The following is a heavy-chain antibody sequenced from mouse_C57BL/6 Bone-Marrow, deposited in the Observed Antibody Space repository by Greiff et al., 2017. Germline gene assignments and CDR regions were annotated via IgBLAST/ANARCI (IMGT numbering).Heavy chain of an antibody. V-gene: IGHV5-9-1*02. J-gene: IGHJ4*01. D-gene: IGHD2-4*01. Sequence: EVKLVESGAGLVKPGGSLKLSCAASGFTFSSYAMSWVRQTPEKRLEWVAYISSGGDYIYYADTVKGRFTISRDNARNTLYLQMSSLKSEDTAMYYCTRVNDYDGVWDYWGQGTSVTVSS. CDR1: GFTFSSYA. CDR2: ISSGGDYI. CDR3: TRVNDYDGVWDY.